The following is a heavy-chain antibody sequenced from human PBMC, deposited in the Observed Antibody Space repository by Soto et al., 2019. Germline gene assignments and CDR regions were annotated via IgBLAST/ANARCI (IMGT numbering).Heavy chain of an antibody. Sequence: EVQLVESGGGLVQPGGSLKLSCAASGFIFSGSAVHWVRQASGKGLEWVGRILSKAGNYATAYPASMKGRFTISRDDSETTAFLQMNSLKTEATAVYYCIKGGSPYYSASWGQGTLVAVSS. CDR1: GFIFSGSA. V-gene: IGHV3-73*01. CDR3: IKGGSPYYSAS. J-gene: IGHJ4*02. CDR2: ILSKAGNYAT.